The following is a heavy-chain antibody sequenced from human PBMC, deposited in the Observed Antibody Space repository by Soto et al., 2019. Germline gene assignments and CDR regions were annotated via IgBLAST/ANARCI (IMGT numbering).Heavy chain of an antibody. CDR1: GYTFTNYG. D-gene: IGHD2-15*01. CDR3: ARGAVVVPNGLIAGMDV. CDR2: IDPSSGTT. V-gene: IGHV1-46*01. J-gene: IGHJ6*02. Sequence: ASVKVSCKASGYTFTNYGLSWVRQAPGQGLEWMGIIDPSSGTTSYTQKFQERVTMTRDTSMSTVYMELSRLRSEDTAVYYCARGAVVVPNGLIAGMDVWGLGTTVTVSS.